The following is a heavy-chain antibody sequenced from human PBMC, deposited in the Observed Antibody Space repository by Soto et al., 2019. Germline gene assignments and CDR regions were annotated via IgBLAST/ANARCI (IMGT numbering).Heavy chain of an antibody. Sequence: ASVKVSCKAAGGTFSSYTISWVRQAPGQGLEWMGRIIPILGIANYAQKFQGRVTITAAKSTSTAYMELSSLRSEDTAAYYCARGRLLGITIPPYYYYMDVWGKGTTVTVSS. D-gene: IGHD3-3*01. CDR3: ARGRLLGITIPPYYYYMDV. J-gene: IGHJ6*03. CDR2: IIPILGIA. V-gene: IGHV1-69*02. CDR1: GGTFSSYT.